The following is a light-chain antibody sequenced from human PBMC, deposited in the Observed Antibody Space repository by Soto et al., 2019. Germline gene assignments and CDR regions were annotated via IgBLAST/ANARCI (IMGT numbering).Light chain of an antibody. Sequence: DIQMTQSPSSLSASVGDRVTITCQASQDISNYLNWYQQKPGKAPKLLIYDASNLETGVPSRFSGSGSGTDFTFTISSLQPQDIETYYCQQYDNLPYTFGRGT. CDR1: QDISNY. CDR3: QQYDNLPYT. V-gene: IGKV1-33*01. CDR2: DAS. J-gene: IGKJ2*01.